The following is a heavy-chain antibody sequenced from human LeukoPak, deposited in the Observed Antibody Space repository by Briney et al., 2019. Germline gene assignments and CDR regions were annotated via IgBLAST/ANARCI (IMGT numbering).Heavy chain of an antibody. Sequence: GGSLRLSCAASGFTFSSYAMNWVRQVPGKGLEWVSTISGSGGSPYYADSVKGRFTISRDNSKNTLYLQMNSLRADDTAVYYCAKGSRGSYYGSYYDYWGQGTLVAVSS. J-gene: IGHJ4*02. CDR1: GFTFSSYA. CDR2: ISGSGGSP. CDR3: AKGSRGSYYGSYYDY. D-gene: IGHD1-26*01. V-gene: IGHV3-23*01.